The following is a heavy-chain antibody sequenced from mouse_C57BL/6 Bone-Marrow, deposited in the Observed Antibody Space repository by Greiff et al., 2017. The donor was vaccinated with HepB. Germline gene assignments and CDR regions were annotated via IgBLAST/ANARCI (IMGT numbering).Heavy chain of an antibody. V-gene: IGHV5-15*01. Sequence: DVKLVESGGGLVQPGGSLKLSCAASGFTFSDYGMAWVRQAPRKGPEWVAFISNLAYSIYYADTVTGRFTISRENAKNTLYLEMSSLRSEDTAMYYCARPYDYDERGFAYWGQGTLVTVSA. CDR2: ISNLAYSI. CDR1: GFTFSDYG. CDR3: ARPYDYDERGFAY. J-gene: IGHJ3*01. D-gene: IGHD2-4*01.